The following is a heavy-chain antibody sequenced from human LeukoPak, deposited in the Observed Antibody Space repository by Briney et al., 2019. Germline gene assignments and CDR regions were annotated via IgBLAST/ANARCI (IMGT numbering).Heavy chain of an antibody. V-gene: IGHV3-23*01. CDR3: APRGVVVAATNDY. Sequence: PGGSLRLSCAASGFTLSSYAMSWVRQAPGKGLEWVSAISGSGGSTYYADSVKGRFTISRDNSKNTLYLQMNSLRAEDTAVYYCAPRGVVVAATNDYWGQGTLVTVSS. J-gene: IGHJ4*02. D-gene: IGHD2-15*01. CDR2: ISGSGGST. CDR1: GFTLSSYA.